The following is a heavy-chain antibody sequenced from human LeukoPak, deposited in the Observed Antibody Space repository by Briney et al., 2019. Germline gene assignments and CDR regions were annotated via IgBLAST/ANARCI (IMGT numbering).Heavy chain of an antibody. Sequence: ASVKVSCKASGYTFTSYGISWVRQAPGQGLEWMGWISAYNGNTNYAQKLQGRVTMTTDTSTSTAYMELRSLRSDDTAVYYCARVGRDKGSTVTKVDYWGQGTLVTVSS. CDR2: ISAYNGNT. D-gene: IGHD4-11*01. V-gene: IGHV1-18*01. J-gene: IGHJ4*02. CDR1: GYTFTSYG. CDR3: ARVGRDKGSTVTKVDY.